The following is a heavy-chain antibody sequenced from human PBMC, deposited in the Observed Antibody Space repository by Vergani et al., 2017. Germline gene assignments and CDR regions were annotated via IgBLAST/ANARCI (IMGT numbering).Heavy chain of an antibody. Sequence: EVQLVESGGGLVKPGGSLRLSCAASGFTFSSYSMNWVRQAPGKGLEWVSSISSSSSYIYYSDSVKGRFTISRDNAKNSLYLQMNSLRAEDTAVYYCARPNYYDSSGTSYDYYGMDVWGQGTTVTVSS. CDR2: ISSSSSYI. V-gene: IGHV3-21*01. CDR3: ARPNYYDSSGTSYDYYGMDV. CDR1: GFTFSSYS. D-gene: IGHD3-22*01. J-gene: IGHJ6*02.